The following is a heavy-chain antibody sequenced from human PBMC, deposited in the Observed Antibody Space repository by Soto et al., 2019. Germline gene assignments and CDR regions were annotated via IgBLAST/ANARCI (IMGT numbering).Heavy chain of an antibody. J-gene: IGHJ4*02. V-gene: IGHV3-33*01. CDR2: IWYDGSYK. CDR3: ARGYGSGSYVFDY. CDR1: GFTFSSYG. D-gene: IGHD3-10*01. Sequence: QVQLVESGGGVAQPGRSLRLPCAASGFTFSSYGMHWVRQAPGNGLEWVAVIWYDGSYKYYADSVKGRFTISRDNSKNTLYLQMNCLRAEDTAVYYCARGYGSGSYVFDYWGQGTLVTVSS.